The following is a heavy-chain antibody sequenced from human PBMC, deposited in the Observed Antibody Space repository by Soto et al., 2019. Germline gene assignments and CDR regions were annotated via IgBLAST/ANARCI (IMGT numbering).Heavy chain of an antibody. J-gene: IGHJ5*02. CDR1: GGSFSGYY. Sequence: TSETLSLTCAVYGGSFSGYYWSWIRQPPGKGLEWIGEINHSGSTNYNPSLKSRVTISVDTTKNQFSLKLSSVTAADTAVYYCARGSGDYDHWGQGTLVTVSS. CDR3: ARGSGDYDH. D-gene: IGHD4-17*01. CDR2: INHSGST. V-gene: IGHV4-34*01.